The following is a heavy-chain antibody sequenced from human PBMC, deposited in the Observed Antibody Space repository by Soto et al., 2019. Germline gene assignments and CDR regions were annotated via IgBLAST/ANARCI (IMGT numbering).Heavy chain of an antibody. CDR1: GFTFSSYG. J-gene: IGHJ6*02. D-gene: IGHD2-2*01. V-gene: IGHV3-30*18. CDR3: AKDTRDIVVVPAAMMYYYGMDV. CDR2: ISYDGSNK. Sequence: QVQLVESGGGVVQPGRSLRLSCAASGFTFSSYGMHWVRQAPGKGLEWVAVISYDGSNKYYADSVKGRFTISRDNSKNTLYLQMNSLRAEDKAVYYCAKDTRDIVVVPAAMMYYYGMDVWGQGTTVTVSS.